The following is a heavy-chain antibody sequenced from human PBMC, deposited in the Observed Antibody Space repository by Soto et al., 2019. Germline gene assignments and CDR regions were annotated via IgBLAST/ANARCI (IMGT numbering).Heavy chain of an antibody. V-gene: IGHV4-59*01. Sequence: SETLSLTCTVSGGSISSYYWSWIRQPLGKGLEWIGYIYYSGSTNYNPSLKSRVTITRDTSASTAYMELSSLRSEDTAVYYCARDGGGYCSGGSCYQFDPWGQGTLVTVSS. J-gene: IGHJ5*02. CDR2: IYYSGST. CDR3: ARDGGGYCSGGSCYQFDP. D-gene: IGHD2-15*01. CDR1: GGSISSYY.